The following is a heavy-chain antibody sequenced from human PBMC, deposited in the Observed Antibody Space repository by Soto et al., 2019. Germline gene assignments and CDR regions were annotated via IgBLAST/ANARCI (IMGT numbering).Heavy chain of an antibody. Sequence: ASVKVCCKASGYTFASYTLHWVRQATVQRFEWLGWISAGNGNTKSSQKFQDRVSFDRNTSASTVSMEHNSLRSEHTAIYYCARGSMAPHTAIFYYESWGQGSLVTVSS. CDR1: GYTFASYT. D-gene: IGHD3-3*01. V-gene: IGHV1-3*01. J-gene: IGHJ4*02. CDR3: ARGSMAPHTAIFYYES. CDR2: ISAGNGNT.